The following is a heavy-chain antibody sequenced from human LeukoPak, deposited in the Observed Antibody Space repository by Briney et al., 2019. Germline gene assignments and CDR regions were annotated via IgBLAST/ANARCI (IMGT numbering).Heavy chain of an antibody. Sequence: TSETLSLTCTVSGGSISSYYWSWIRQPPGKGLEWIGYIYYSGSTTYNPSLKSRVTISVDTSKNQSSLKLSSVTAADTAVYYCARGNYGDYVFDYWGQGTLVTVSS. CDR3: ARGNYGDYVFDY. D-gene: IGHD4-17*01. CDR1: GGSISSYY. J-gene: IGHJ4*02. CDR2: IYYSGST. V-gene: IGHV4-59*01.